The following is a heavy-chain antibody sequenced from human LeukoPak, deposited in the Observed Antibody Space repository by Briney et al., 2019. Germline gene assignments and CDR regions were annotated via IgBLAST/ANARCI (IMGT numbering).Heavy chain of an antibody. V-gene: IGHV3-11*01. J-gene: IGHJ4*02. Sequence: PGGSLRLSCAASGFTFSDYYMTWIRQAPGKGLEGISYIGYSATTVFYADPVRGRFTISRDDAKNSLFLQMDSLRAEDTAVYYCARTLAVADHWGQGTLVTVSS. CDR1: GFTFSDYY. CDR3: ARTLAVADH. D-gene: IGHD6-19*01. CDR2: IGYSATTV.